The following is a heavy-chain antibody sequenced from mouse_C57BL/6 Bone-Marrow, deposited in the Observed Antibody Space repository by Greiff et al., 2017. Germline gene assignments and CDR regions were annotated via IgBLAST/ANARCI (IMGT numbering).Heavy chain of an antibody. V-gene: IGHV3-8*01. CDR1: GYSITSDY. CDR3: ARGGYFDY. CDR2: ISYSGST. D-gene: IGHD1-1*02. Sequence: VQLKESGPGLAKPSQTLSLTCSVTGYSITSDYWNWVRQFPGHKLEYMGYISYSGSTYYNPSLKSRNSIIRDTSKIQYYLQLNSVTTEDTATYYCARGGYFDYWGQGTTLTVSS. J-gene: IGHJ2*01.